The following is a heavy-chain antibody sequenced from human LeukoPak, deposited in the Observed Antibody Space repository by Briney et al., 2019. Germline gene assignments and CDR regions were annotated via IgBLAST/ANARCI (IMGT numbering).Heavy chain of an antibody. V-gene: IGHV4-59*01. D-gene: IGHD3-10*01. CDR1: GVSITSYH. J-gene: IGHJ5*02. CDR3: ARGQLGSGNDDP. CDR2: ISYSGSA. Sequence: PTGTLSLTCTVTGVSITSYHWSWIRQPPGKGLEWIGYISYSGSANYNPSLKSRATILLDTSKNQFSLRLTSVTPADTAVYYCARGQLGSGNDDPWGQGTLVTVSS.